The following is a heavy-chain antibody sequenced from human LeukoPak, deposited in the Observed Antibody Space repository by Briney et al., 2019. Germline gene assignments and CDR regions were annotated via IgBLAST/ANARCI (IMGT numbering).Heavy chain of an antibody. CDR2: ISYDGSNK. D-gene: IGHD4-17*01. CDR1: GFTFSSYA. J-gene: IGHJ4*02. Sequence: GRSLRLSCAASGFTFSSYAMHWVRQAPGKGLEWVAVISYDGSNKYYADSVKGRFTISRDNSKNTLYLQMISLRTEDTAVYYCAKPTVTHFDYWGQGTLVTVSS. CDR3: AKPTVTHFDY. V-gene: IGHV3-30*04.